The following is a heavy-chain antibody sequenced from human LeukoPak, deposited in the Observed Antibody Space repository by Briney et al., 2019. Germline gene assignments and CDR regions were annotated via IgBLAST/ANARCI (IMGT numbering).Heavy chain of an antibody. J-gene: IGHJ4*02. CDR1: GYTFTSYG. Sequence: ASVKFSCKASGYTFTSYGISWVRQAPGQGLGWMGWISSYNGNTSYAKKLEGRVTITTDTSTRTAYRLLRDVRSDDTAVYYCARSMSGYYGLADYWGQGTLVTVSS. V-gene: IGHV1-18*01. D-gene: IGHD3-22*01. CDR3: ARSMSGYYGLADY. CDR2: ISSYNGNT.